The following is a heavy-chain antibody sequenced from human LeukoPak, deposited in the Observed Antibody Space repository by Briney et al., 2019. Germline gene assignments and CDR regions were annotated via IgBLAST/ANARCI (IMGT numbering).Heavy chain of an antibody. J-gene: IGHJ6*02. Sequence: GGSLRLSCAASGFTFSSYSMNWVRQAPGKGLEWVSSISSSSSYVYYADSVKGRFTISRDNAKNSLYLQMNSLRAEDTAVYYCARDSYYGSGSYHLYYYYGMDVWGQGTTVTVSS. V-gene: IGHV3-21*01. CDR3: ARDSYYGSGSYHLYYYYGMDV. D-gene: IGHD3-10*01. CDR1: GFTFSSYS. CDR2: ISSSSSYV.